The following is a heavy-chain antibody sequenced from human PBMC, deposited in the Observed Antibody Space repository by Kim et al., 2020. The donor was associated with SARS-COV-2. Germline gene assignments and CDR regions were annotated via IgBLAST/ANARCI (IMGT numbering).Heavy chain of an antibody. CDR3: ARGGGLPPPRGSSWGPFPSGYYYYGMDV. V-gene: IGHV4-34*01. J-gene: IGHJ6*02. D-gene: IGHD6-13*01. CDR1: GGSFSGYY. CDR2: INHSGST. Sequence: SETLSLTCAVYGGSFSGYYWSWIRQPPGKGLEWIGEINHSGSTNYNPSLKSRVTISVDTSKNQFSLKLSSVTAADTAVYYCARGGGLPPPRGSSWGPFPSGYYYYGMDVWGQGTTVTVSS.